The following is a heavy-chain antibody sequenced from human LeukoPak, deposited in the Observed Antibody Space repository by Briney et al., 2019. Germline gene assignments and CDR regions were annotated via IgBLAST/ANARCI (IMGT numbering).Heavy chain of an antibody. Sequence: SETLSLTCTVSGGSISSYYWSWIRQPPGKGLEWIGYIYYSGSTNYNPSLKSRVTIPVDTSKNQFSLKLSSVTAADTAVYYCARQIRVLGTYCGSGSEFDYWGQGTLVTVSS. D-gene: IGHD3-10*01. V-gene: IGHV4-59*08. CDR3: ARQIRVLGTYCGSGSEFDY. CDR2: IYYSGST. CDR1: GGSISSYY. J-gene: IGHJ4*02.